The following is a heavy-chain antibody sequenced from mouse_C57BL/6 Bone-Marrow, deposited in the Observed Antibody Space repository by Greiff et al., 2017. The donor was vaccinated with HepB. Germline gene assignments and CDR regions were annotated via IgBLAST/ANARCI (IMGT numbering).Heavy chain of an antibody. CDR3: ALSTTVVDFDY. CDR2: IYPGDGDT. J-gene: IGHJ2*01. V-gene: IGHV1-82*01. Sequence: QVQLQQSGPELVKPGASVKISCKASGYAFSSSWLNWVKQRPGKGLEWIGRIYPGDGDTNYNGKFKGKATLTADKSSSTAYMQLSSLTSEDSAVYFCALSTTVVDFDYWGQGTTLTVSS. CDR1: GYAFSSSW. D-gene: IGHD1-1*01.